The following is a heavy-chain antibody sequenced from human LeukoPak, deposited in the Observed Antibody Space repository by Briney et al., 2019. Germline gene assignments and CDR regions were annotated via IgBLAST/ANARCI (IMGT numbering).Heavy chain of an antibody. J-gene: IGHJ4*02. CDR2: ISGSGGST. D-gene: IGHD1-1*01. V-gene: IGHV3-23*01. CDR1: GFTFSNYA. CDR3: ANEESVEGY. Sequence: GGSLRISCAASGFTFSNYAMIWVRQAPGKGLEWVSTISGSGGSTYYADSVKGRFTISRDNSKNTLYLQMNSLRAEDTAMYYCANEESVEGYWGQGTLVTVSS.